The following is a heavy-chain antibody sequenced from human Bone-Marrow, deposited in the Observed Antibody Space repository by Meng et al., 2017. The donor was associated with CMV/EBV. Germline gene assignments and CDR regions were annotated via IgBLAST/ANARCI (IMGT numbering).Heavy chain of an antibody. J-gene: IGHJ6*02. CDR3: AMGGPRIPYYGMDV. Sequence: GESLKISCAASGFTFSSSAMSWVRQAPGKGLEWVSAISGSGGSTHYADTVKGRFTISRDNSKNTLYLQMNSLRAEDTAVKYCAMGGPRIPYYGMDVWGQGTTVTVSS. D-gene: IGHD3-16*01. CDR2: ISGSGGST. V-gene: IGHV3-23*01. CDR1: GFTFSSSA.